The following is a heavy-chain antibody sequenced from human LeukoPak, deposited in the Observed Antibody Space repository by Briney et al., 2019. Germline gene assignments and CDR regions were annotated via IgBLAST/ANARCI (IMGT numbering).Heavy chain of an antibody. V-gene: IGHV1-46*01. CDR3: ARVLSTLPLDY. CDR1: GYTFTGYY. D-gene: IGHD3-16*01. CDR2: INPSGGST. Sequence: ASVKVSCKASGYTFTGYYMHWVRQAPGQGLEWMGIINPSGGSTSYAQKFQGRVTMTRDMSTSTVYMELSRLRSDDTAVYYCARVLSTLPLDYWGQGTLVTVSS. J-gene: IGHJ4*02.